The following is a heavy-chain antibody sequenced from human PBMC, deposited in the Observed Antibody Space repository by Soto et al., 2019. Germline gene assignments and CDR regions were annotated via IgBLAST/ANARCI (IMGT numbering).Heavy chain of an antibody. CDR1: GFTFSSYS. CDR3: ARYARDGYNYSSYYYYYYGMDV. D-gene: IGHD5-12*01. CDR2: ISSSSSTI. J-gene: IGHJ6*02. V-gene: IGHV3-48*02. Sequence: EVQLVESGGGLVQPGGSLGLSCAASGFTFSSYSMNWVRQAPGKGLEWVSYISSSSSTIYYADSVKGRFTISRDNAKNSLYLQMNSLRDEDTAVYYCARYARDGYNYSSYYYYYYGMDVWGQGTTVTVSS.